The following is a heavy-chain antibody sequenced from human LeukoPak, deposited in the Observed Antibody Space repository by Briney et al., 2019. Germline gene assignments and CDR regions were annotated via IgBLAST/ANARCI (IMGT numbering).Heavy chain of an antibody. D-gene: IGHD3-16*01. CDR1: GFTFSSYA. Sequence: GGSLRLSCAASGFTFSSYAMSWVRQAPGKGLEWVSAISGSGGSTYYADSVKGRFTISRDNAKDTLYVQMNSLRAEDTAVYYCALGGDYVWGSPFDYWGQGTLVTVSS. CDR3: ALGGDYVWGSPFDY. V-gene: IGHV3-23*01. CDR2: ISGSGGST. J-gene: IGHJ4*02.